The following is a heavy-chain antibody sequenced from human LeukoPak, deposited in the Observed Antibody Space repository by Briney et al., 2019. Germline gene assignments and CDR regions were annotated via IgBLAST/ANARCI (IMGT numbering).Heavy chain of an antibody. CDR3: ARDEWITIFGVVQTRGVFDY. CDR1: GYTFTSYY. V-gene: IGHV1-46*01. J-gene: IGHJ4*02. Sequence: ASVKVSCKASGYTFTSYYMHWVRQAPGQGLEWMGIINPSGGSTSYAQKFQGRVTMTRDMSTSTVYMELSSLRSEDTAMYYCARDEWITIFGVVQTRGVFDYWGQGTLVTVSS. CDR2: INPSGGST. D-gene: IGHD3-3*01.